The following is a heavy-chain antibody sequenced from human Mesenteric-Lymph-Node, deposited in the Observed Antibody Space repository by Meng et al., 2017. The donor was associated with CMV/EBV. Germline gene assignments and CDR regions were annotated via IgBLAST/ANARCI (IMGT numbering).Heavy chain of an antibody. J-gene: IGHJ4*02. Sequence: GESLKISCAASGFTFSSYSMNWVRQAPGKGLEWVSSISSSSYIYYADSVKGRFTISRDNAKNSLYLQMNSLRAEDTAVYYCASRIAAAGNDYWGQGTLVTVSS. CDR1: GFTFSSYS. CDR2: ISSSSYI. D-gene: IGHD6-13*01. CDR3: ASRIAAAGNDY. V-gene: IGHV3-21*01.